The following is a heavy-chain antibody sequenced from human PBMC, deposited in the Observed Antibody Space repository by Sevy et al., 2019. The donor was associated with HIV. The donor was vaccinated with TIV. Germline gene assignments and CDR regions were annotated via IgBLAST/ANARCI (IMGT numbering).Heavy chain of an antibody. J-gene: IGHJ4*02. V-gene: IGHV3-7*01. CDR2: IKQGGSER. CDR3: ARDTAAGFDY. CDR1: GFTLSSYW. Sequence: GGSLRLSCTASGFTLSSYWMSWVRQAPGRGLEWVANIKQGGSERNYVDSVMGRCSISRDNAKKSLYLQMNSLRAEDSAVYYSARDTAAGFDYWGQGTLVTVSS. D-gene: IGHD6-13*01.